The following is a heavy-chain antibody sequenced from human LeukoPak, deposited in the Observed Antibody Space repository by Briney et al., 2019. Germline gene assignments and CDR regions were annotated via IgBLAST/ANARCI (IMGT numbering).Heavy chain of an antibody. J-gene: IGHJ4*02. CDR2: MSPNSGNT. CDR1: GYTFTSYD. V-gene: IGHV1-8*01. CDR3: ARRTIAAAGSDFDY. D-gene: IGHD6-13*01. Sequence: GASVKVSCKASGYTFTSYDINWVRQATGQGLEWMGWMSPNSGNTGYAQKFQGRVTMTRNTSISTAYMELSSLRSEDTAVYYCARRTIAAAGSDFDYWGQGTLVTVSS.